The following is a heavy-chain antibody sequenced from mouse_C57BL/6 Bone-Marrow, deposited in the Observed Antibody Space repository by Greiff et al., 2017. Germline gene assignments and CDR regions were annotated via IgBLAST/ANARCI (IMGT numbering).Heavy chain of an antibody. CDR3: ARELRLPMDY. Sequence: FPGNKLEYIGYTFYSGITYYNPSLESRTYITRDTSKNQFSLKLSSVTTEDTATYYCARELRLPMDYWGQGTSVTVSS. CDR2: TFYSGIT. D-gene: IGHD3-2*02. V-gene: IGHV3-3*01. J-gene: IGHJ4*01.